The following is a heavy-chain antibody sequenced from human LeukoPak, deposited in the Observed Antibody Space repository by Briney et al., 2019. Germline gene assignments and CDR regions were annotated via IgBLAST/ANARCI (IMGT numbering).Heavy chain of an antibody. D-gene: IGHD3-3*01. V-gene: IGHV4-39*07. CDR2: IYYSGSA. CDR3: ARYRGGTMEDY. CDR1: GGSISSYY. J-gene: IGHJ4*02. Sequence: SETLSPTCTVSGGSISSYYWSWIRQSPGKELEWIGSIYYSGSAYYSPSLKSRVSISIDTSKKQFSLKLSSVTAADTAVYYCARYRGGTMEDYWGQGTLVTVSS.